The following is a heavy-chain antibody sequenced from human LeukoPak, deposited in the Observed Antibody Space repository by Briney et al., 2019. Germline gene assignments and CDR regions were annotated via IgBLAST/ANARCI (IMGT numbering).Heavy chain of an antibody. Sequence: SGPALVKPTQTLTLTCTFSGFSLSTSGMCVSWIRQPPGKALEWLARIDWDDDKYYSTSLKTRLTISQDPSKNQVVLTMTNTDPVDTATYYCAHELGYYYYMDVWGKGTTVTVSS. CDR1: GFSLSTSGMC. CDR2: IDWDDDK. CDR3: AHELGYYYYMDV. V-gene: IGHV2-70*11. J-gene: IGHJ6*03. D-gene: IGHD6-13*01.